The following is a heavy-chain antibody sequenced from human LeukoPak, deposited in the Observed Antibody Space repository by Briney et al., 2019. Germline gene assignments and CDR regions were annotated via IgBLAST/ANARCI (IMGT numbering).Heavy chain of an antibody. Sequence: GGSLRLSCGVSGFTFSSYAVSWVRQAPGKGLEWVSLISAISGISYYADSVKGRFTISRDNANNTLYLQMNSLRAEDTAVYYCAKVKSAMVPIFDYWGQGTQVTVSS. CDR3: AKVKSAMVPIFDY. J-gene: IGHJ4*02. CDR2: ISAISGIS. CDR1: GFTFSSYA. D-gene: IGHD3-10*01. V-gene: IGHV3-23*01.